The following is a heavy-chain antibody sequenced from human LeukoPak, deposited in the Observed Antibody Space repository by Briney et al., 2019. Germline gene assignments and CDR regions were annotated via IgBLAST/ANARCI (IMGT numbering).Heavy chain of an antibody. CDR1: GYTFTSYD. V-gene: IGHV1-8*01. D-gene: IGHD2-21*02. J-gene: IGHJ3*02. CDR2: MNPNSGNT. CDR3: ARLPGRYCGGDCYQDAFDI. Sequence: ASVKVSCKASGYTFTSYDINWVRQATGQGLEWMGWMNPNSGNTGYAQKFQGRVTMTRNTSISTAYMELSSLRSEDTAVYYCARLPGRYCGGDCYQDAFDIWGQGTMVTVSS.